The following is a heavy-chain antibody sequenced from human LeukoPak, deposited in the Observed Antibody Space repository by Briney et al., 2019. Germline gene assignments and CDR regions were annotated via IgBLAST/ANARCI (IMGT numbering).Heavy chain of an antibody. V-gene: IGHV3-33*01. CDR1: GFTFSDYG. CDR2: IWYDGSND. D-gene: IGHD5-12*01. J-gene: IGHJ4*02. CDR3: ARDPYDADDDGGYRPFDY. Sequence: GGSLRLSCAASGFTFSDYGMHWVRQAPGKGLEWVAIIWYDGSNDYYADSVKGRFTISRDNSKNTLYLQMNSLRAEDTAVYYCARDPYDADDDGGYRPFDYWGQGTLVTVSS.